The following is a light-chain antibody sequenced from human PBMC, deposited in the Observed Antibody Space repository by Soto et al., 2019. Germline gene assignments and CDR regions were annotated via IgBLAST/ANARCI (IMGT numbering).Light chain of an antibody. CDR2: EVS. Sequence: QSVLTQPPSASGSPGQSVTISCTGTSSDVGGYNYVSWYQQHPGKAPKLMIYEVSKRPSGVPDRFSGSKSGNTASLTVSGLQAEDEADYYCKIYAGSIEVFGTGTKVTVL. J-gene: IGLJ1*01. V-gene: IGLV2-8*01. CDR3: KIYAGSIEV. CDR1: SSDVGGYNY.